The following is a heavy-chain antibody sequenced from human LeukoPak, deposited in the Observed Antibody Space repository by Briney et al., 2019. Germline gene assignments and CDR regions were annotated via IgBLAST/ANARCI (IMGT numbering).Heavy chain of an antibody. D-gene: IGHD1-26*01. J-gene: IGHJ4*02. CDR1: GGSISSNTYY. CDR3: ARDPDGSYSGSYYDY. V-gene: IGHV4-39*07. CDR2: ISYSGST. Sequence: PSETLSLTCTISGGSISSNTYYWGWVRQPPGKGLEWIGSISYSGSTYYSPSLKSRLTISVDTSKTQFSLKVTSVTAADTAVYYCARDPDGSYSGSYYDYWGQGTLVTVSS.